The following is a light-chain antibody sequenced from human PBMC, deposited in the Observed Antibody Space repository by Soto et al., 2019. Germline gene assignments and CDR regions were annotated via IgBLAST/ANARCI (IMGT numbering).Light chain of an antibody. J-gene: IGKJ5*01. V-gene: IGKV3-20*01. CDR3: QQYDNSPIT. CDR2: GAS. Sequence: EIVLTQSPVILSLSPGQRHSLSCGARQSISSSFLAWYQQKPGQAPRLLIYGASSRATGIPDRFSGTGSETDFTLTISRLEPEDFAVYYCQQYDNSPITCGQGTRLEIK. CDR1: QSISSSF.